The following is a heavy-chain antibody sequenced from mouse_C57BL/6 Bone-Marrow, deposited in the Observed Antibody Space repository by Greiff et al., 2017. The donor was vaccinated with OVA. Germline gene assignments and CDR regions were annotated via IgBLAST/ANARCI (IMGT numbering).Heavy chain of an antibody. D-gene: IGHD1-1*01. V-gene: IGHV1-5*01. Sequence: VQLKQSGTVLARPGASVKMSCKTSGYTFTRYWMHWVKQRPGQGLEWIGAIYPGTSDTSYNQKFKGKAKLTAVTSASTAYMELSSLTNEDSAVYYCTVQVITTVVDWYFDVWGTGTTVTVSS. CDR3: TVQVITTVVDWYFDV. CDR2: IYPGTSDT. J-gene: IGHJ1*03. CDR1: GYTFTRYW.